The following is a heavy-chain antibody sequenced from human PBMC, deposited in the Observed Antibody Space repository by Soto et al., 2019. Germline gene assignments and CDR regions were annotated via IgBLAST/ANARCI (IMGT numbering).Heavy chain of an antibody. Sequence: GESLKISCKGSGYNFITDWISWVRQMPGKGLEWMGRIDPTDSYTKYSPSFQGQVTISADKSISTAYLQWSSLKASDTAMYYCARSGYYMNYYYGMDVWGQGTTVTVSS. CDR1: GYNFITDW. CDR2: IDPTDSYT. D-gene: IGHD3-3*01. J-gene: IGHJ6*02. CDR3: ARSGYYMNYYYGMDV. V-gene: IGHV5-10-1*04.